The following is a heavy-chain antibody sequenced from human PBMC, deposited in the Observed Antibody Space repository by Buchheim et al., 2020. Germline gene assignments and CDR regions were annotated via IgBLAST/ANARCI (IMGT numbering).Heavy chain of an antibody. J-gene: IGHJ4*02. Sequence: EVQLVESGGGLVQPGGSLRLSCAASGFTFSSYSMNWVRQAPGKGLEWVSYISSSSSTIYYADSVKGRFTISRDNAKNSLYLKMNSLRAEDTAVYYCAAYYYDSSGTQEFDYWGQGTL. CDR2: ISSSSSTI. D-gene: IGHD3-22*01. CDR3: AAYYYDSSGTQEFDY. V-gene: IGHV3-48*01. CDR1: GFTFSSYS.